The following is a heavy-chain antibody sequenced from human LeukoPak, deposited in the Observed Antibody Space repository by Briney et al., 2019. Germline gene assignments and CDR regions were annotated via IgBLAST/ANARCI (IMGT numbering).Heavy chain of an antibody. CDR1: GFTFSSYA. J-gene: IGHJ4*02. V-gene: IGHV3-23*01. D-gene: IGHD2-2*01. Sequence: GGSLRLSCAASGFTFSSYAMSWVRQAPGKGLEWVSAISGSGGSTYYADSVKGRFTISRDNSKNTLYPQMNSLRAEDTAVYYCAKYREPFVVVPAAVDYWGQGTLVTVSS. CDR2: ISGSGGST. CDR3: AKYREPFVVVPAAVDY.